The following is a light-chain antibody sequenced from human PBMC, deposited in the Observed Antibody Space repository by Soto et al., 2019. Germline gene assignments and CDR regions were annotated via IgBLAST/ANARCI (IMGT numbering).Light chain of an antibody. J-gene: IGLJ2*01. V-gene: IGLV1-44*01. CDR3: AAWDDSLNGPV. Sequence: QSVLTQPPSASGTPGQRVTISCSGASSNIGPNSVNWYQQLPGTAPKLLIYSNDQRPSGVPDRFSASKSGTSASLAISGLQSEDEADYYCAAWDDSLNGPVFGGGTKLTVL. CDR2: SND. CDR1: SSNIGPNS.